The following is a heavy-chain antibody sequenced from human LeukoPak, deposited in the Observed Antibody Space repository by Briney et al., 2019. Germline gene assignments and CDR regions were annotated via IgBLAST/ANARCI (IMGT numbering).Heavy chain of an antibody. CDR3: AKDRHDYGDERLHFDY. CDR1: GFTFSSYW. J-gene: IGHJ4*02. CDR2: IKQDGSEK. D-gene: IGHD4-17*01. V-gene: IGHV3-7*01. Sequence: GGSLRLSCAASGFTFSSYWMSWVRQAPGKGLEWVANIKQDGSEKYYVDSVKGRFTISRDNAKNSLYLQMNSLRAEDTAVYYCAKDRHDYGDERLHFDYWGQGTLVTVSS.